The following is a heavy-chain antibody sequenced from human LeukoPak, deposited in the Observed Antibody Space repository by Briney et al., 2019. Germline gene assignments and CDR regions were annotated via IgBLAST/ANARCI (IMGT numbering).Heavy chain of an antibody. J-gene: IGHJ4*02. CDR3: ARATYGEGVHY. V-gene: IGHV4-59*01. Sequence: SETLSLTCTVSGGSISSYYWSWIRQPPGKGLEWIGYIYYSGSTNYNPSLKSRATISVDTSKNQFSLKLSSVTAADTAVYYCARATYGEGVHYWGQGTLVTVSS. CDR1: GGSISSYY. D-gene: IGHD4-17*01. CDR2: IYYSGST.